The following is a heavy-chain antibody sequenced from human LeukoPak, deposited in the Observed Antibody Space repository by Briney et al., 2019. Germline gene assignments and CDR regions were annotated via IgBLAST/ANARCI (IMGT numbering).Heavy chain of an antibody. J-gene: IGHJ4*02. CDR3: ASNLYSSGWYEAPFDY. D-gene: IGHD6-19*01. Sequence: GGSLRLSCAASGFTFSSNYMSWVRQAPGKGLEWVSVIYSGGSTYYADSVKGRFTISRDNSKNTLYLQMNSLRAEDTAVYYCASNLYSSGWYEAPFDYWGQGTLVTVSS. CDR2: IYSGGST. CDR1: GFTFSSNY. V-gene: IGHV3-53*01.